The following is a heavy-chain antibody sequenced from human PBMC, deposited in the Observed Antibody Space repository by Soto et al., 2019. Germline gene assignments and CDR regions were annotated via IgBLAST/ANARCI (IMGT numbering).Heavy chain of an antibody. D-gene: IGHD7-27*01. J-gene: IGHJ4*02. CDR1: GGSISSYY. CDR3: ARQAPLRGWGPFDY. Sequence: SETLSLTCTVSGGSISSYYWSWIRQPPGKGLEWIGYIYYSGSTNYNPSLKSRVTISVDTSKNQFSLKLSSVTAADTAVYYRARQAPLRGWGPFDYWGQGTLVTVSS. CDR2: IYYSGST. V-gene: IGHV4-59*01.